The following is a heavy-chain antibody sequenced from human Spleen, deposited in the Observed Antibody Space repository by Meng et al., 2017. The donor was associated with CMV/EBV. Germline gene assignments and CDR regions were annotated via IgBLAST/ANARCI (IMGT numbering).Heavy chain of an antibody. D-gene: IGHD3-10*01. V-gene: IGHV3-21*04. CDR3: AKFQDNSYGSGIDY. J-gene: IGHJ4*02. Sequence: GESLKISCAASGFIFSGYSMNWVRQAPGKGLEWVPSISSSCSYIYYADSVKGRFIISRDNAKNSLYLQMNSLRAEDTAVYYCAKFQDNSYGSGIDYWGQGTLVTVSS. CDR1: GFIFSGYS. CDR2: ISSSCSYI.